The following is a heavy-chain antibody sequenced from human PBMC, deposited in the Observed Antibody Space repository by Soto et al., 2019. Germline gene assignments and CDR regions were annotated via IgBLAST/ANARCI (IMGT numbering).Heavy chain of an antibody. CDR3: ARGPKQLGVDY. V-gene: IGHV5-51*01. Sequence: GESLKIYCKGSGYICTSYWIGWVRQMPGKGLEWMGISYPGDSDTRYSPSFQGQVTISADKSIRTAYLQWSSLKASDTAMYYCARGPKQLGVDYWGQGTLVTVSS. CDR1: GYICTSYW. D-gene: IGHD6-13*01. J-gene: IGHJ4*02. CDR2: SYPGDSDT.